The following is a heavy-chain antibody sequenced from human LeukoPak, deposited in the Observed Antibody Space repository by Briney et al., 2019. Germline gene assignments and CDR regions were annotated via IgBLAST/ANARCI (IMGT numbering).Heavy chain of an antibody. Sequence: GGSLRLSCATSGFTFSDYPMNCVPDAPGKGREGFSNLRGSSTGSGSGTYYADSVKGRFIISRDNAKNTVYLQMNSLCVEDSAFYYCARDVNWGFDSCGQGPLVTVTS. J-gene: IGHJ4*02. V-gene: IGHV3-21*05. D-gene: IGHD7-27*01. CDR3: ARDVNWGFDS. CDR2: LRGSSTGSGSGT. CDR1: GFTFSDYP.